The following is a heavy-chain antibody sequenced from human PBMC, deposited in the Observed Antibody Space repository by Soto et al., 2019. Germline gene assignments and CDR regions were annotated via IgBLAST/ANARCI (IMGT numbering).Heavy chain of an antibody. Sequence: QITLNESGPTPVKPRQTLTLTCTFSGFSLTTSGVGVGWIRQSPGKAPEWLALIYWDDDKRYIPSLKSRLTITKDPSKNQVVLTMADLDPADTATYYCAHRVLRTVFGLVTTTAIYFDFWGQGTPVAVSS. D-gene: IGHD3-3*01. J-gene: IGHJ4*02. V-gene: IGHV2-5*02. CDR3: AHRVLRTVFGLVTTTAIYFDF. CDR2: IYWDDDK. CDR1: GFSLTTSGVG.